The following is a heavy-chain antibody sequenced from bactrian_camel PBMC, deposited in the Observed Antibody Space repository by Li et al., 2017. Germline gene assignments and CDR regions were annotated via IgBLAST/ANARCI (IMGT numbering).Heavy chain of an antibody. CDR3: AAAFSYLRCANAPASKDSFNY. Sequence: HVQLVESGGGSVQAGGSLRLSCAASDISYGRYCMAWFRQAPGKEREGVASIDSDGITRYVDSVKGRFTISKDNTKNTLYLQMNSLNAEDTAMYYCAAAFSYLRCANAPASKDSFNYWGRGTQVTVS. CDR1: DISYGRYC. J-gene: IGHJ4*01. CDR2: IDSDGIT. V-gene: IGHV3S55*01. D-gene: IGHD1*01.